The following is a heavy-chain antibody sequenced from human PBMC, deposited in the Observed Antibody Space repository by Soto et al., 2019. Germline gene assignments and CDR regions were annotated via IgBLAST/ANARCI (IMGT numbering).Heavy chain of an antibody. CDR1: GGSISSGDYY. V-gene: IGHV4-30-4*01. CDR2: IYYSGST. D-gene: IGHD6-13*01. Sequence: QVQLQESGPGLVKPSQTLSLTCTVSGGSISSGDYYWSWIRQPPGKGLEWIGYIYYSGSTYYNPSLKRRVTISVDTSKNQFSLKLSSVTAADTAVYYCARGRGSSSWYGGFDPWGQGTLVTVSS. J-gene: IGHJ5*02. CDR3: ARGRGSSSWYGGFDP.